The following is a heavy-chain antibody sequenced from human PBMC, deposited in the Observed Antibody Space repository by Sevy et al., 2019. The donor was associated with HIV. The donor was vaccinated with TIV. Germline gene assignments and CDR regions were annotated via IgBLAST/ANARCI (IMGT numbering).Heavy chain of an antibody. CDR3: ARQLAVAGTEDY. CDR2: NYYSGST. J-gene: IGHJ4*02. Sequence: SETLSLTCTVSGGSISSSSYYWGWIRQPPGKGLEWIGSNYYSGSTYYNPSPKSRVTISVDTSKNQFSLRLSSVTAADTAVYYCARQLAVAGTEDYWGQGTLVTVSS. V-gene: IGHV4-39*01. D-gene: IGHD6-19*01. CDR1: GGSISSSSYY.